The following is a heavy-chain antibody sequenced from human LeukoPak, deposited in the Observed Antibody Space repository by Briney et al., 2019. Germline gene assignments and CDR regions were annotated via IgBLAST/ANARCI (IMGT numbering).Heavy chain of an antibody. Sequence: ASVKVSCKASGGTFSSYAISWVRQAPGQGLEWMGGIIPIFGTANYAQKFQGRVTITTDESTSTAYMELSSLRSEDTAVYYCARVVSRDFWSGSAFYYYYMDVWGQGTTVTVSS. D-gene: IGHD3-3*01. CDR3: ARVVSRDFWSGSAFYYYYMDV. J-gene: IGHJ6*03. CDR2: IIPIFGTA. V-gene: IGHV1-69*05. CDR1: GGTFSSYA.